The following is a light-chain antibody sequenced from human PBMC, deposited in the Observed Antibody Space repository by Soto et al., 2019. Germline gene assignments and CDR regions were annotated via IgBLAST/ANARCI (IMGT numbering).Light chain of an antibody. V-gene: IGLV1-47*01. CDR2: RNN. CDR3: AAWDDSLSVYYV. CDR1: TSNIGSNY. J-gene: IGLJ1*01. Sequence: VLTQPPSATGTHLQTLTISRNESTSNIGSNYVHWYQQLPVTAPKVLIFRNNQRPSGVPDRFSGSKSGNSASLAISGLRFVDEDDYYCAAWDDSLSVYYVFGTGIEV.